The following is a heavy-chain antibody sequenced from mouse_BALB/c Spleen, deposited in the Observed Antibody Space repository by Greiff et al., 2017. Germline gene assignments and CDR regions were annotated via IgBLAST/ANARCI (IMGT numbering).Heavy chain of an antibody. D-gene: IGHD1-1*01. V-gene: IGHV14-3*02. CDR3: ARHYYGSSFAY. CDR2: IDPANGNT. J-gene: IGHJ3*01. Sequence: EVQLQQSGAELVKPGASVKLSCTASGFNIKDTYMHWVKQRPEQGLEWIGRIDPANGNTKYDPKFQGKATITADTSSNTAYLQLSSLTSEDTAVYYCARHYYGSSFAYWGQGTLVTVSA. CDR1: GFNIKDTY.